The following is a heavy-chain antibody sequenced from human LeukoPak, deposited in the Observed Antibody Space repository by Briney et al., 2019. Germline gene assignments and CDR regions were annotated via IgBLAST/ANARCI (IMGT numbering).Heavy chain of an antibody. J-gene: IGHJ4*02. CDR1: GGSVSSGSYY. CDR2: IYYSGST. V-gene: IGHV4-61*01. Sequence: PSETLSLTCTVSGGSVSSGSYYWSWIRQPPGKGLEWIGYIYYSGSTNYNPSLKSRVTISVDTSKNQFSLKLSPVTAADTAVYYCARDSSGYFIAYDYWGQGTLVTVSS. D-gene: IGHD3-22*01. CDR3: ARDSSGYFIAYDY.